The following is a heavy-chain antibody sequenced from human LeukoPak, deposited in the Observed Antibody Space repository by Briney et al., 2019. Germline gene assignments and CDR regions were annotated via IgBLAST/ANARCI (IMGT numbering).Heavy chain of an antibody. CDR1: GYTFTSYY. V-gene: IGHV1-2*02. J-gene: IGHJ4*02. CDR2: INPNSGGT. CDR3: ARGSPPRRNYDSRGYYSYYFDY. Sequence: ASVKVSCKASGYTFTSYYMHWVRQAPGQGLEWMGWINPNSGGTNYAQKFQGRVTMTRDTSISTAYMELSRLRSDDTAVYYCARGSPPRRNYDSRGYYSYYFDYWGQGTLVTVSS. D-gene: IGHD3-22*01.